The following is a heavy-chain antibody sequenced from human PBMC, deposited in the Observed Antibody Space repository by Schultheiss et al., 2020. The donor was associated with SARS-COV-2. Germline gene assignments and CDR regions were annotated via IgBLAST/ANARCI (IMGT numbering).Heavy chain of an antibody. CDR2: ISYDGSNK. Sequence: GGSLRLSCAASGFTFSSYGMHWVRQAPGKGLEWVAVISYDGSNKYYADSVKGRFTISRDNAKNSLYLQMNSLRAEDTAVYYCARGSVSRTFSILEERDGVDVWGQGTTVTVSS. D-gene: IGHD2/OR15-2a*01. J-gene: IGHJ6*02. CDR1: GFTFSSYG. V-gene: IGHV3-30*03. CDR3: ARGSVSRTFSILEERDGVDV.